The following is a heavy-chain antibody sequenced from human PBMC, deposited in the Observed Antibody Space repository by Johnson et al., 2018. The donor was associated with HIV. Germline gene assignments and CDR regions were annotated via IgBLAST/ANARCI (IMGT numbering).Heavy chain of an antibody. D-gene: IGHD2-8*02. Sequence: EMQLVESGGGLVQPGGSLRLSCAASGFTFSSYWMSWVRQAPGKGLEWVANIKQDGREKYYVDSVKGRFTISRDNAKNSLYLQMNSLRVEDTAVYYCAKDPVQGVGLDIWGQGTMVTVSS. V-gene: IGHV3-7*01. CDR1: GFTFSSYW. CDR2: IKQDGREK. J-gene: IGHJ3*02. CDR3: AKDPVQGVGLDI.